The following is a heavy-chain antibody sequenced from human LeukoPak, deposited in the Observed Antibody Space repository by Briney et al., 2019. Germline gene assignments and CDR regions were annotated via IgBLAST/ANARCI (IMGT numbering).Heavy chain of an antibody. CDR3: ARVRGGN. V-gene: IGHV3-74*01. CDR1: GFAFSDFW. CDR2: INEHGTT. D-gene: IGHD3-16*01. J-gene: IGHJ4*02. Sequence: GGSLRLSCAASGFAFSDFWMYWVRQAPGKGLVWISNINEHGTTAYADSVKGRFTISRDNAKNILYLQMNSLRAEDTAVYYCARVRGGNWDQGTLVTVSS.